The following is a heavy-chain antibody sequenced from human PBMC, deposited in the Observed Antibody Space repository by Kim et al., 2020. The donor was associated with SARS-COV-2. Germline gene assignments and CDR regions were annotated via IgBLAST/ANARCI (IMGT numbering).Heavy chain of an antibody. J-gene: IGHJ4*02. V-gene: IGHV3-30*18. CDR2: ISYDGSNK. CDR1: GFTFSSYG. CDR3: AKDALLEV. Sequence: GGSLRLSCAASGFTFSSYGMHWVRQAPGKGLEWVAVISYDGSNKYYADSVKGRFTISRDNSKNTLYLQMNSLRAEDTAVYYCAKDALLEVWGQGTLVTVSS.